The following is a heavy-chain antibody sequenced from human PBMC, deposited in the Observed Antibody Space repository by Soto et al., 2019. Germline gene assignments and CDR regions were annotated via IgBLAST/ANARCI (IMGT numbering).Heavy chain of an antibody. CDR1: GFTFSAYV. Sequence: GGSLRLSCAVSGFTFSAYVVSCVRQAAGKGLEWVSSIISSGGGTYYADSVKGRFTVSRDNSKNTVYLQMNSLRDEDTAVYYCAKLTAAWGQGTRVTVSS. V-gene: IGHV3-23*01. J-gene: IGHJ4*02. CDR2: IISSGGGT. D-gene: IGHD6-13*01. CDR3: AKLTAA.